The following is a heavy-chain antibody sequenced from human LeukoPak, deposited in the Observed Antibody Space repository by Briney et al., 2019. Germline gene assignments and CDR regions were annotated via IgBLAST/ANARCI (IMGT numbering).Heavy chain of an antibody. J-gene: IGHJ4*02. CDR1: GGSISSYY. CDR3: ARDQGPSGYDLPAGYFDY. CDR2: IYYSGST. V-gene: IGHV4-59*01. D-gene: IGHD5-12*01. Sequence: SETLSLTCTVSGGSISSYYWSWIRQPPGKGLEWIGYIYYSGSTNYNPSLKSRVTISVDTSKNQFSLKLSSVTAADTAVYYCARDQGPSGYDLPAGYFDYWGQGTLVTVSS.